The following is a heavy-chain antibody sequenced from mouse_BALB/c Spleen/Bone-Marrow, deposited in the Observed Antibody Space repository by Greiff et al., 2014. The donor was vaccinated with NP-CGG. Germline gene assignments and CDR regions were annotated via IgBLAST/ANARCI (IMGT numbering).Heavy chain of an antibody. D-gene: IGHD1-1*01. Sequence: VQLQQPGAELVKPGASVKLSSTASGFNIKDTYMHWVKQRPEQGLEWIGRIDPANGNTKYDPKFQGKATITADTSSNTAYLQLSSLTSEDTAVYYCAIYYYGSSGFAYWGQGTLVTVSA. J-gene: IGHJ3*01. CDR1: GFNIKDTY. CDR3: AIYYYGSSGFAY. CDR2: IDPANGNT. V-gene: IGHV14-3*02.